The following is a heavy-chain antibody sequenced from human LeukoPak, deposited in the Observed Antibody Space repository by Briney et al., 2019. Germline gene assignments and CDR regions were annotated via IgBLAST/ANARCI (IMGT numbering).Heavy chain of an antibody. CDR1: GGSISSYY. J-gene: IGHJ6*02. CDR2: IYYSGST. Sequence: SETLSLICTVSGGSISSYYWSWIRQPPGKGLEWSGDIYYSGSTNYNPSLKSRVTISVDTSENQCSLRLSSVTAADTAVYYCARHTGSGSYYWVDYYYGMDVWGQGTTVTVSS. CDR3: ARHTGSGSYYWVDYYYGMDV. V-gene: IGHV4-59*08. D-gene: IGHD3-10*01.